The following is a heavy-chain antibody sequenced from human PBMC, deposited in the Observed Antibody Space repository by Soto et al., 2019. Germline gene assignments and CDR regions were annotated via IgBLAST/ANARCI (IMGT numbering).Heavy chain of an antibody. D-gene: IGHD3-16*02. CDR1: GGTFSSYA. CDR3: AREGGYYGYGWGSYPLDY. J-gene: IGHJ4*02. Sequence: QVQLVQSGAEVKKPGSSVKVSCKASGGTFSSYAISWVRQAPGQGLEWMGGIIPIFGTANYAQKFQGRVTITSAESTSTVYMELSIRSSEDIDVYYCAREGGYYGYGWGSYPLDYLGQGTLVTDSS. V-gene: IGHV1-69*01. CDR2: IIPIFGTA.